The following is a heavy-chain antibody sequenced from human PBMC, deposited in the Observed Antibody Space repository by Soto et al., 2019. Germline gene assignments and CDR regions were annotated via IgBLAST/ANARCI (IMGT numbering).Heavy chain of an antibody. CDR3: VRDRSYYYYYMDV. CDR1: GFTFSSYW. J-gene: IGHJ6*03. Sequence: GGSLRLSCVASGFTFSSYWMGWVRQAPGKGMEWVANINQDGSEKSYVGSVKGRLIISRDNAKNSLNLQMNSLRAEDTALYYCVRDRSYYYYYMDVWGQGTTVTVSS. V-gene: IGHV3-7*01. CDR2: INQDGSEK. D-gene: IGHD3-10*01.